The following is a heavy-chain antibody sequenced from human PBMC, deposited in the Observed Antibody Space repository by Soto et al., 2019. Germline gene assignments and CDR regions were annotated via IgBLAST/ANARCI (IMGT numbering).Heavy chain of an antibody. J-gene: IGHJ6*03. CDR1: GFTFSDYY. CDR3: ARGGAASYYYYYYMDV. Sequence: GGSLRLSCAASGFTFSDYYMSWIRQAPGKGLEWVSYISSSGSTIYYADSVKGRFTISRDNAKNSLYLQMNSLRAEDTAVYYCARGGAASYYYYYYMDVWGKGTTVTVSS. CDR2: ISSSGSTI. V-gene: IGHV3-11*01. D-gene: IGHD6-13*01.